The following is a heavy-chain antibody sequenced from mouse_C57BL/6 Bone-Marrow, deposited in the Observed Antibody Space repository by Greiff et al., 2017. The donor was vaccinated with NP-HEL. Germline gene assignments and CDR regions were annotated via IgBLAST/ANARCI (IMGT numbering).Heavy chain of an antibody. J-gene: IGHJ3*01. V-gene: IGHV1-26*01. CDR2: INPNNGGT. CDR1: GYTFTDYY. CDR3: ARGGLRRSLAY. D-gene: IGHD2-4*01. Sequence: VQLQQSGPELVKPGASVKISCKASGYTFTDYYMNWVKQSHGKSLEWIGDINPNNGGTSYNQKFKGKATLTVDKSSSTAYMELRSLTSEDSAVYYCARGGLRRSLAYWGKGTLVTVSA.